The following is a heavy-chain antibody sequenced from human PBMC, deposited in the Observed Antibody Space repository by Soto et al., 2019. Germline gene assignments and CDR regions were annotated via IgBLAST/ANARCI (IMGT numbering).Heavy chain of an antibody. CDR1: GYTFHNYG. Sequence: QVLLMQSGPEVKKPGASVKVSCKASGYTFHNYGISWVRQVPGQGLEWMGWISGYNGNTNYAPKIQGRVTVTRDTFTATAYMELRSLRSDDTAIYYCARGSESFDLWGQGTLVTVSS. J-gene: IGHJ4*02. D-gene: IGHD1-26*01. V-gene: IGHV1-18*01. CDR2: ISGYNGNT. CDR3: ARGSESFDL.